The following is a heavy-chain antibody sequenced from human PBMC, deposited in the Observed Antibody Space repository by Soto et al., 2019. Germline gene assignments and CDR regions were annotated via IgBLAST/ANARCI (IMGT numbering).Heavy chain of an antibody. Sequence: QVQLVESGGGLVKPGGSLRLSCAASGFTFSDYYMSWIRQAPGKGLEWVSYISSSGSTIYYADSVKGRFTISRDNAKNSLYLQMNSLRAEDTAVYYCARDHRTQYSSWNHYYYGMDVWGQGTTVTVSS. V-gene: IGHV3-11*01. J-gene: IGHJ6*02. CDR1: GFTFSDYY. D-gene: IGHD6-13*01. CDR3: ARDHRTQYSSWNHYYYGMDV. CDR2: ISSSGSTI.